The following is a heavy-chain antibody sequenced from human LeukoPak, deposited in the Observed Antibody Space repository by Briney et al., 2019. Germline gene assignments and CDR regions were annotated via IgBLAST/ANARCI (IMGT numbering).Heavy chain of an antibody. CDR3: ASSPPHYYDSSGYYYDY. CDR2: IKQDGGEK. Sequence: GGSLRLSRAASGFTFSSYLMCWVRPAPGEGVGWVANIKQDGGEKYYVDSQKGRFTISRDNAKNSLYLQMNSLRAEDTAVYYCASSPPHYYDSSGYYYDYWGQGTLVTVSS. V-gene: IGHV3-7*01. CDR1: GFTFSSYL. J-gene: IGHJ4*02. D-gene: IGHD3-22*01.